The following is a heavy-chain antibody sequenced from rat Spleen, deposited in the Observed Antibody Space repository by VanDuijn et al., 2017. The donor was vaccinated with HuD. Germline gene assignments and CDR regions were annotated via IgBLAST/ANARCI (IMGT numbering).Heavy chain of an antibody. J-gene: IGHJ2*01. CDR1: GFTFSNYD. V-gene: IGHV5-20*01. CDR3: TTGGTTTGDY. D-gene: IGHD1-10*01. CDR2: ISYDGRIT. Sequence: EVQLVESGGGLVQPGRSMKLSCAASGFTFSNYDMAWVRQAPKKGLEWVAFISYDGRITYYRDSVKGRFTISRDNAQSTLYLQMDSLRSGDTATYYCTTGGTTTGDYWGQGVMVTVSS.